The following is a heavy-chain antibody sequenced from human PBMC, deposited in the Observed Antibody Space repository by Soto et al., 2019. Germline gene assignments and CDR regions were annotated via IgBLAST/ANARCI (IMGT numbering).Heavy chain of an antibody. CDR1: GYTFTSYD. J-gene: IGHJ6*02. D-gene: IGHD3-22*01. V-gene: IGHV1-8*01. CDR3: ARVRYYYDSSGYLSRGSYYYYGMDV. CDR2: MNPNSGNT. Sequence: VASVKVSCKASGYTFTSYDINWVRQATGQGLEWMGWMNPNSGNTGYAQKFQGRVTMTRNTSISTAYMELSSLRSEDTAVYYCARVRYYYDSSGYLSRGSYYYYGMDVWGQGTTVTVSS.